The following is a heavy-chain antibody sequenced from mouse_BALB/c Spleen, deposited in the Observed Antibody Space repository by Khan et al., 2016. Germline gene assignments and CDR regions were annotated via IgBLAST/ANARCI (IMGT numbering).Heavy chain of an antibody. J-gene: IGHJ2*01. CDR2: ISYDGSN. CDR1: GYSITSGYY. CDR3: ARAWYFDY. V-gene: IGHV3-6*02. Sequence: VQLKESGPGLVKPSQSLSLTCSVTGYSITSGYYWNWIRQFPGNKLEWMGYISYDGSNNYNPSLKNRISITRDTSKNQSFLKLNSVTTEDTATYYCARAWYFDYWGQGTTLTVSS.